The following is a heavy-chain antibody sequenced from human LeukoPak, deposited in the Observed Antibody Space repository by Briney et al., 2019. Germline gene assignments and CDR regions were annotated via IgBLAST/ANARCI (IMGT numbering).Heavy chain of an antibody. CDR2: IYGGGNT. V-gene: IGHV3-53*01. Sequence: GGSLRLSCAASGFTVSSNYMNWVRQAPGKGLEWVSVIYGGGNTYYADSVKGRFTISRDNSKNMLYLQMNSLRVEDTAVYYCGKNFVTDIVVPGAIDYWGQETLVTVSS. D-gene: IGHD2-15*01. J-gene: IGHJ4*02. CDR3: GKNFVTDIVVPGAIDY. CDR1: GFTVSSNY.